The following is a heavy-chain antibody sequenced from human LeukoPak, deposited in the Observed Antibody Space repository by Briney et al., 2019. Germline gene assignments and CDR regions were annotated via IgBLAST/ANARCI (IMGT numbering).Heavy chain of an antibody. J-gene: IGHJ4*02. CDR1: GFTVSSYA. CDR3: AKDYYGSGSYYNVIAD. Sequence: GGSLRLSCAASGFTVSSYAMSWVRQAPGKGLEWVSTITGDSGSTYYADSVKGRFTISRDNSKNTLYLQVSSLRAEDTAIYYCAKDYYGSGSYYNVIADWGQGTLVTVSS. V-gene: IGHV3-23*01. CDR2: ITGDSGST. D-gene: IGHD3-10*01.